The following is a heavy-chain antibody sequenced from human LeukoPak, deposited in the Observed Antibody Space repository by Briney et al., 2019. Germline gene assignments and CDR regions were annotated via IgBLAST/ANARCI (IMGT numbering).Heavy chain of an antibody. J-gene: IGHJ6*02. CDR2: ISSSGSTI. Sequence: GGSLRLPCAASGFTFSDYYMSWIRQAPGKGLEWVSYISSSGSTIYYADSVKGRFTISRDNAKNSLYLQMNSLRAEDTAVYYCARAKGYDFWSGYYTDYYYGMDVWGQGTTVTVSS. D-gene: IGHD3-3*01. CDR3: ARAKGYDFWSGYYTDYYYGMDV. CDR1: GFTFSDYY. V-gene: IGHV3-11*01.